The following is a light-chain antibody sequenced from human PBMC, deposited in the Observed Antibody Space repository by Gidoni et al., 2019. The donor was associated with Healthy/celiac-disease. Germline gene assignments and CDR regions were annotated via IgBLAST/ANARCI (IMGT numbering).Light chain of an antibody. Sequence: DIVMTQSPDSLAVSLGERATINCKSSQSVLYSSNNKHYLAWYQQKPGQPPKLLIYWASTRESGVPDRFSGSGSGTDFTLTISSLQAEDGAVYYCQQYYSTPPAFXXXTKLEIK. CDR2: WAS. CDR1: QSVLYSSNNKHY. V-gene: IGKV4-1*01. CDR3: QQYYSTPPA. J-gene: IGKJ2*01.